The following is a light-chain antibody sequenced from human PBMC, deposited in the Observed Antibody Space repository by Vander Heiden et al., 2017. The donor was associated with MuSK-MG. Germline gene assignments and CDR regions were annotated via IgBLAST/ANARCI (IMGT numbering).Light chain of an antibody. CDR2: DVS. CDR1: SSDVGGYNY. V-gene: IGLV2-11*01. CDR3: CSYAGSYTSGV. Sequence: QSALTQPRPVSGSPGHPVTISCTGTSSDVGGYNYVSWYQQHPGKAPKLMIYDVSKRPSGVPDRFSGSKSGNTASLTISGLQAEDEADYYCCSYAGSYTSGVFGTGTKVTVL. J-gene: IGLJ1*01.